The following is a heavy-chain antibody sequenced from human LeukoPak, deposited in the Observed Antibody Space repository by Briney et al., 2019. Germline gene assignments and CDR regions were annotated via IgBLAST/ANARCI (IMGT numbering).Heavy chain of an antibody. J-gene: IGHJ4*02. Sequence: PGGSLRLSCAVSGFTISDAWMSWVRQAPGKGLEWVGRIKSKADGGTTDYAAPVKGRFTISRDDSKNTLYLQMNSLKTEDTGVYYCSPDHYGAGSYVYWGQGTLVTVSS. CDR1: GFTISDAW. D-gene: IGHD3-10*01. V-gene: IGHV3-15*01. CDR3: SPDHYGAGSYVY. CDR2: IKSKADGGTT.